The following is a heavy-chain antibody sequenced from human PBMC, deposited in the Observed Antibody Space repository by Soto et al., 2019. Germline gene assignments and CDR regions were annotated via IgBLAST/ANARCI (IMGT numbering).Heavy chain of an antibody. CDR3: ARGPGGPDGPGDY. Sequence: QVQLVQSGAEVKKPGASVKISCKASGYTFTSYAMHWVRQAPGQRLEWMGWINAGNGNTKYSQKFQGRVTITRDTSASTAYMELSSLRSEDTTVYYCARGPGGPDGPGDYWGQGTLVTVSS. CDR1: GYTFTSYA. V-gene: IGHV1-3*01. J-gene: IGHJ4*02. D-gene: IGHD2-15*01. CDR2: INAGNGNT.